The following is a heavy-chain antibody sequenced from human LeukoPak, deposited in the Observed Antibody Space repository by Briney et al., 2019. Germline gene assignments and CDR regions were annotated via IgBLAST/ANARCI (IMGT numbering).Heavy chain of an antibody. Sequence: GASVKVSCKASGDTFTYYHIHWVRQALGQGVAWMGAVYVTGETTRNTQNFQGRVTMTRDPSTATVYMELTSLRSEDTAVYYCATEAPGSYYFDYWGQGVLVTVSS. CDR3: ATEAPGSYYFDY. V-gene: IGHV1-46*01. CDR1: GDTFTYYH. J-gene: IGHJ4*02. CDR2: VYVTGETT.